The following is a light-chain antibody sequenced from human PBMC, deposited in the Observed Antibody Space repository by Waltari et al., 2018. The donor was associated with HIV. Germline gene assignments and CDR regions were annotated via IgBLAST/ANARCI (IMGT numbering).Light chain of an antibody. CDR2: GAS. Sequence: VLTQSPDTLSLSPGEGAVLSCRASQSVSRNSVAWYQQKPGQAPRLLISGASTRAAGIPDRFSGSGSVTDFTLVISGLEPEDFAAYYCQQYGSSPQTFGQGTKLEIK. CDR1: QSVSRNS. V-gene: IGKV3-20*01. J-gene: IGKJ2*01. CDR3: QQYGSSPQT.